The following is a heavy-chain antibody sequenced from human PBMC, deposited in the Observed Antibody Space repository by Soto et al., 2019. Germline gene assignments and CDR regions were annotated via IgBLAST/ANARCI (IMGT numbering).Heavy chain of an antibody. CDR1: GFNFTAYA. CDR2: LVGSGDPI. J-gene: IGHJ3*02. V-gene: IGHV3-23*01. D-gene: IGHD2-8*01. Sequence: EVQLLESGGGLVQPGGSLRLSCAASGFNFTAYAMSWVRQAPGXXXXXXSGLVGSGDPIFYAASVRGRFTVSRDNSKNTLFLQMSSLRADDTAIYYCAKDAIANNGIWEPFDMWGRGTGVTVSS. CDR3: AKDAIANNGIWEPFDM.